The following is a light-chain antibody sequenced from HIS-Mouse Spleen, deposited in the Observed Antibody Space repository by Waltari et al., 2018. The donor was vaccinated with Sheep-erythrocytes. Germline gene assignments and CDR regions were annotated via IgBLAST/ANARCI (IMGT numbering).Light chain of an antibody. CDR2: DNN. Sequence: QSVLTQPPSVSAAPGQKVTTSCPGSSPHMWNNSVSWYQQLPGTAPKLLIYDNNKRPSGIPDRFSGSKSGTSATLGITGLQTGDEADYYCGTWDSSLSAGVFGGGTKLTVL. CDR1: SPHMWNNS. V-gene: IGLV1-51*01. J-gene: IGLJ3*02. CDR3: GTWDSSLSAGV.